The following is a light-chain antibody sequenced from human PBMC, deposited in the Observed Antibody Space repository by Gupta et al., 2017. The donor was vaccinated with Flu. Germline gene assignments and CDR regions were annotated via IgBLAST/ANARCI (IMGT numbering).Light chain of an antibody. CDR3: FSETTRTNPYV. CDR1: SSDVGAFNY. J-gene: IGLJ1*01. Sequence: QSALTQPASVSGSPGQSITISRTGTSSDVGAFNYVSWYQQHPGKAPKFLIYEVSNRPSGVSDRFSGSKSGNTAAMTITGLQSEDEADYYCFSETTRTNPYVFGTGTKVSVL. CDR2: EVS. V-gene: IGLV2-14*01.